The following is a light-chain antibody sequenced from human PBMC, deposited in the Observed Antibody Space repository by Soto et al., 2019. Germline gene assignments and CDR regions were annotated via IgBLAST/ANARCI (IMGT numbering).Light chain of an antibody. V-gene: IGKV1-5*01. CDR2: DVS. J-gene: IGKJ1*01. CDR3: QQYNNWLTWT. CDR1: QTVERW. Sequence: DIQMTQSPSTLSASVGDRVTITCRASQTVERWLAWYQQKPGKAPNLLISDVSSLESGVPSRFSGSGSATEFTLTISGLQSEDFAVYYCQQYNNWLTWTFGQGTKVEIK.